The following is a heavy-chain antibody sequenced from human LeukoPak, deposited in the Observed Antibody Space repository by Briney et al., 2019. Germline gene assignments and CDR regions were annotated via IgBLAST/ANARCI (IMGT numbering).Heavy chain of an antibody. V-gene: IGHV1-2*02. D-gene: IGHD6-19*01. J-gene: IGHJ4*02. CDR2: INPNSGGT. CDR1: GYTFTGYY. Sequence: ASVKVSCKASGYTFTGYYMHWVRQASGQGLEWMGWINPNSGGTNYAQKFQGRVTMTRDTSISTAYMELSSLRSEDTAVYYCAMRGQYSSGWYGGWGQGTLVTVSS. CDR3: AMRGQYSSGWYGG.